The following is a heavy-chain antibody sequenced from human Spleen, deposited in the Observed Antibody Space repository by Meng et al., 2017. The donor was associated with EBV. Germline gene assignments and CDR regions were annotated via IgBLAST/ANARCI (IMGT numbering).Heavy chain of an antibody. J-gene: IGHJ5*02. D-gene: IGHD6-13*01. CDR1: GGTFNNYA. CDR3: ARDPGYQMIDP. V-gene: IGHV1-69*01. CDR2: IIPMSATA. Sequence: QVQLVQCGAEVKRPGSSVTVSCKVSGGTFNNYAINWVRQAPGQGLEWMGGIIPMSATANYAQKFQDRVTITADESTSTAYMELSSLRYEDTAVYYCARDPGYQMIDPWGQGTLVTVSS.